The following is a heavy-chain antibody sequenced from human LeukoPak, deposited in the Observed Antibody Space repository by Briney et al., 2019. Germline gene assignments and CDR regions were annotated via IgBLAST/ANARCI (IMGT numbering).Heavy chain of an antibody. J-gene: IGHJ6*03. CDR2: IYYSGST. CDR3: ARTHFTAMVYYYYYYMDV. V-gene: IGHV4-39*07. CDR1: GGSISSSSYY. D-gene: IGHD5-18*01. Sequence: TSETLSPTCTVSGGSISSSSYYWGWIRQPPGKGLEWIGSIYYSGSTYYNPSLKSRVTISVDTSKNQFSLKLSSVTAADTAVYYCARTHFTAMVYYYYYYMDVWGKGTTVTVSS.